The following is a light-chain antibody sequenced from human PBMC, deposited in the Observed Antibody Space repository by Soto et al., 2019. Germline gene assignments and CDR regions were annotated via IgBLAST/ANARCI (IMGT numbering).Light chain of an antibody. CDR2: VAP. Sequence: DIQMTQSPSSLSASVVGSFTITFRASQNIDTYLNWYQVKPGKAPKLLLSVAPGFQSAAPSNFSGSGSGTDFSLSISSLQPEDFATYYCQQSYSSPRTFGQGTKVDIK. CDR3: QQSYSSPRT. CDR1: QNIDTY. J-gene: IGKJ1*01. V-gene: IGKV1-39*01.